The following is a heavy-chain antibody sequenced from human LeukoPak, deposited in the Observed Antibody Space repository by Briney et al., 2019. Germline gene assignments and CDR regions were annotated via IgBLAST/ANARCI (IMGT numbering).Heavy chain of an antibody. J-gene: IGHJ4*02. CDR2: ISGSGDSI. V-gene: IGHV3-23*01. Sequence: GGSLRLSCAASGFSFGSYSMSWVRQAPGKGLEWVSAISGSGDSIYYADSVKGRFTISRDNSKSTLYLQMNSLRAEDTAVYYCVKFGWSIIDYWGQGTLVTVSS. CDR3: VKFGWSIIDY. CDR1: GFSFGSYS. D-gene: IGHD6-19*01.